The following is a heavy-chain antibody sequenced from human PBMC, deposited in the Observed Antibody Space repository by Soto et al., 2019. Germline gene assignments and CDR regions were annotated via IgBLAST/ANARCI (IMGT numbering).Heavy chain of an antibody. D-gene: IGHD2-8*02. CDR1: GYTFSSRA. CDR2: IDGGGTT. CDR3: XXXXXXSSGGSWYSHVADY. J-gene: IGHJ4*02. V-gene: IGHV3-23*01. Sequence: EVHLWESGGDLVQPGGSLRVSCVGSGYTFSSRAMSWVRQAPGKGLEWVSGIDGGGTTDYADSVKGRFTISRDNSQDTLYLQTNSLRAEDTAVXYXXXXXXXSSGGSWYSHVADYWGQGTLVTVSS.